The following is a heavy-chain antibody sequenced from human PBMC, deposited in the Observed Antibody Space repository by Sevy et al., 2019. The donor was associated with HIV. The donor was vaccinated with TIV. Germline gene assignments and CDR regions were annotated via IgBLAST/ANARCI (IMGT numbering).Heavy chain of an antibody. Sequence: SQTLSLTCAISGDSVSSDSTGWNWIRQSPPRGLEWLGRTHYRSKWYNDYAVSVKGRITINPDTSKNQFSLQLNSVTPEDTAVYFCARGFLQGGFDSWGQGTLVTVSS. CDR3: ARGFLQGGFDS. J-gene: IGHJ4*02. D-gene: IGHD3-16*01. CDR2: THYRSKWYN. CDR1: GDSVSSDSTG. V-gene: IGHV6-1*01.